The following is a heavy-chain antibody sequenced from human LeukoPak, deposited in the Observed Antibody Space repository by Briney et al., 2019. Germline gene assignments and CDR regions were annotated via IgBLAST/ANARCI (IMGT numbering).Heavy chain of an antibody. CDR1: GGSISGYY. J-gene: IGHJ4*02. V-gene: IGHV4-59*01. CDR3: TRDRDSSGWFDY. Sequence: SETLSLTCTVSGGSISGYYWGWIRQPPGKGLEWIGFIYYSGSANYNPSLKSRVTISVDTSTNQFSLKLSSVTAADTAVYYCTRDRDSSGWFDYWGQGTLVTVSS. D-gene: IGHD6-19*01. CDR2: IYYSGSA.